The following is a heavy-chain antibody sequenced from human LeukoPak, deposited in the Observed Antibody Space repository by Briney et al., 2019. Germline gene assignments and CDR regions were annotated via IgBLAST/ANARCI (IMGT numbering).Heavy chain of an antibody. Sequence: GGSLRLSCAASGFTFSTYTMSWVRQAPGKGLEWVSAMSGSGGSTYYADSVKGRFTISRDNSKNTLYLQMNSLRAEDTAIYYCAKDRGGCANGVCYTLGAFDVWGHGTMVTVSS. J-gene: IGHJ3*01. CDR1: GFTFSTYT. D-gene: IGHD2-8*01. CDR3: AKDRGGCANGVCYTLGAFDV. V-gene: IGHV3-23*01. CDR2: MSGSGGST.